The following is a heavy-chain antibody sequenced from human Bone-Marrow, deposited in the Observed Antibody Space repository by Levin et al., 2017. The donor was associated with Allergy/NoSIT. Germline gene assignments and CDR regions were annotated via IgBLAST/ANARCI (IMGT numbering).Heavy chain of an antibody. Sequence: KISCKASGGTFSDYTISWARQAPGQGLEWMGRIIPILETTNYAQRFQGRVTITADKSTSTAYLELSSLRSDDTAVYYCARSREGGYSYGYYFLHWGQGTRVTVSS. V-gene: IGHV1-69*08. CDR1: GGTFSDYT. D-gene: IGHD5-18*01. CDR3: ARSREGGYSYGYYFLH. J-gene: IGHJ1*01. CDR2: IIPILETT.